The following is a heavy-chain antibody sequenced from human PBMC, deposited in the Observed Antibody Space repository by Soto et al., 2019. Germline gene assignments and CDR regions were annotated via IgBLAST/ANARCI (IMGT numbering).Heavy chain of an antibody. CDR3: AKAGYVRGYSDYIDF. D-gene: IGHD5-18*01. CDR2: ITWNSAHT. CDR1: GFTFDDYA. J-gene: IGHJ4*02. Sequence: EVQLVESGGGLVQPGRSLRLACAASGFTFDDYAMSWVRQAPGKGLEWLSLITWNSAHTAYADSVEGRFTISRDNVKNSLYLQMSSLRPEDTGLYYCAKAGYVRGYSDYIDFWGQGTLVTVSS. V-gene: IGHV3-9*01.